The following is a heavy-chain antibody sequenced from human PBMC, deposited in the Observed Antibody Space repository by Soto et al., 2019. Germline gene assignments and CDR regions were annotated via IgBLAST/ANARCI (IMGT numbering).Heavy chain of an antibody. CDR2: ISYDGSNK. D-gene: IGHD3-22*01. J-gene: IGHJ1*01. CDR3: ARHYYDRRGYYSY. Sequence: GGSLRLSCAASGFTFSSYAMHWVRQAPGKGLEWVAVISYDGSNKYYADSVKGRFTISRDNSKNTLYLQMNSLRAEDTAVYYCARHYYDRRGYYSYWGQGTRVTVSS. V-gene: IGHV3-30-3*01. CDR1: GFTFSSYA.